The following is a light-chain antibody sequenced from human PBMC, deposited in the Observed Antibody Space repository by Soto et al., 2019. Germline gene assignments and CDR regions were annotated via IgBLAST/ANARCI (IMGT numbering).Light chain of an antibody. CDR1: QSISNSY. Sequence: EIVLTQSPGTLSLSPGERATLSCRASQSISNSYLAWYQQKPGQAPRLLIYGASSRATGIPDRFSGSGSVTDFTLTISRLEPEDFAVYFCQQYGSSPRTFGQGTKVDIX. CDR3: QQYGSSPRT. V-gene: IGKV3-20*01. J-gene: IGKJ1*01. CDR2: GAS.